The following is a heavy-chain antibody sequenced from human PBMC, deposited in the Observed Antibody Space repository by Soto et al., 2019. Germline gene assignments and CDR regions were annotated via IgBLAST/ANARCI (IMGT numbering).Heavy chain of an antibody. D-gene: IGHD5-12*01. J-gene: IGHJ6*02. CDR3: VGPQSGSSYYYYYGVDV. CDR2: IFYNGKT. V-gene: IGHV4-39*01. CDR1: GASISSTAFF. Sequence: QLQLQQSGPGLVKPSETMSLTCTVSGASISSTAFFWTWVRQPPGKGLEWIGNIFYNGKTSYNPPPKSRLTISIDTSKNQFSLNLTSVTAADTGVYYCVGPQSGSSYYYYYGVDVWGQGTTVTVSS.